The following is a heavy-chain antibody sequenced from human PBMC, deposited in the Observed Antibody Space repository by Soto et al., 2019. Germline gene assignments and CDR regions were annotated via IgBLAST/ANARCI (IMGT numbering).Heavy chain of an antibody. Sequence: GGSLRLSCAASGFSLRNHWRHWVRQAPGKGLEWVSSISSSSSYMYYADSVKGRFTISRDNAKNSLYLQMNGLRAEDTAVYYCARDQAGSGYYWPDYWGQGTLVTVSS. J-gene: IGHJ4*02. V-gene: IGHV3-21*01. CDR1: GFSLRNHW. CDR2: ISSSSSYM. CDR3: ARDQAGSGYYWPDY. D-gene: IGHD3-22*01.